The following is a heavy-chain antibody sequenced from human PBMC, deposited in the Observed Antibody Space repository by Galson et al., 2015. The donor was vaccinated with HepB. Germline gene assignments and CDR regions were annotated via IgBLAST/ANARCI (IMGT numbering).Heavy chain of an antibody. D-gene: IGHD3-10*01. CDR1: GFTFTSSA. V-gene: IGHV1-58*01. CDR3: AADEATLLWANGYAFDI. CDR2: IVVGSGNT. J-gene: IGHJ3*02. Sequence: SVKVSCKASGFTFTSSAVQWVRQARGQRLEWIGWIVVGSGNTNYAQKFQERVTITRDMSTSTAYMELSSLRSEDTAVYYCAADEATLLWANGYAFDIWGQGTMVTVSS.